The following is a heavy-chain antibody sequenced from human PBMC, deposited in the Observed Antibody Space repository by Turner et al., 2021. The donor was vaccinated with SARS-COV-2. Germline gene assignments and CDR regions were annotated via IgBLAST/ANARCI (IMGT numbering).Heavy chain of an antibody. Sequence: RQAPGKGLEWVAVISYDGSNKYYADSVKGRFTSSRDNSKNTLYLQMNSLRAEDTAVYYCARTHSGSDWDYFDYWGQGTLVTVSS. D-gene: IGHD1-26*01. V-gene: IGHV3-30-3*01. J-gene: IGHJ4*02. CDR3: ARTHSGSDWDYFDY. CDR2: ISYDGSNK.